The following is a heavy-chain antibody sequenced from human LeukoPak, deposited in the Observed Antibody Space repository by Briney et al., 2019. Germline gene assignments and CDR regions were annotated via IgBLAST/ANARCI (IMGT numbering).Heavy chain of an antibody. Sequence: SQTLSLTCTVSGGSISSGSYYWSWIRQPAGKELEWIGRIYTSGSTNYNPSLKSRVTISVDTSKNQFSLKLSSVAAADTAVYYCARANGQSDFDYWGQGTLVTVSS. J-gene: IGHJ4*02. D-gene: IGHD2-8*01. V-gene: IGHV4-61*02. CDR2: IYTSGST. CDR1: GGSISSGSYY. CDR3: ARANGQSDFDY.